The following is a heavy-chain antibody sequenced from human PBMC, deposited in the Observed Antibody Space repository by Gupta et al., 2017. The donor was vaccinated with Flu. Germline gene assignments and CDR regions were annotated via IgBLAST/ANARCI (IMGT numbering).Heavy chain of an antibody. V-gene: IGHV3-48*02. D-gene: IGHD3-10*01. J-gene: IGHJ6*02. CDR1: GFTFSNFG. CDR2: ISSGSDTI. Sequence: EVQLVESGGGLVQPGGSLRLSCAASGFTFSNFGMNWVRQAPGKGLEWISYISSGSDTIYYADSVKGRVTISRDNAKSSMSLQMTSLRHEDTAVYYWARNRDNYGLDYYYYGLDVWGQGTTVTVSS. CDR3: ARNRDNYGLDYYYYGLDV.